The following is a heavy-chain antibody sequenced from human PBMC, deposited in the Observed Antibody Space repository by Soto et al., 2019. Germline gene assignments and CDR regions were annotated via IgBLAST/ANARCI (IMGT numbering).Heavy chain of an antibody. CDR3: AKDMGYGMDV. CDR2: ISWNSNSI. Sequence: EVQLVESGGGLVQPGRSLRLSCAASGFSFDDYVMHWVRQAPGKGLEWVSSISWNSNSIDYADSVKGRFTVSRDNAKNSLYLQMNSLRAEDTALYYCAKDMGYGMDVWGQGTTVTVSS. J-gene: IGHJ6*02. V-gene: IGHV3-9*01. D-gene: IGHD3-16*01. CDR1: GFSFDDYV.